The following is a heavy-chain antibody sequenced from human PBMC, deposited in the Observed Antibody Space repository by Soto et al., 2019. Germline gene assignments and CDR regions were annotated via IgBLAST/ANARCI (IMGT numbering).Heavy chain of an antibody. D-gene: IGHD2-21*02. V-gene: IGHV3-49*03. CDR3: TRGEVFRHIVVVTAY. CDR1: GFTFGDYA. Sequence: PGGSLRLSCTASGFTFGDYAMSWFRQAPGKGLEWVGFIRSKAYGGTAEYAASVKGRFTISRDDSKSIAYLQMNSLKTEDTAVYYCTRGEVFRHIVVVTAYWGQGTLVTVSS. J-gene: IGHJ4*02. CDR2: IRSKAYGGTA.